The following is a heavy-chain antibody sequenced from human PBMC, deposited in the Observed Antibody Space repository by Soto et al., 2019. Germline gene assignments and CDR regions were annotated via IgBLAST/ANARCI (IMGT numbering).Heavy chain of an antibody. CDR3: ARADEELTYYDILTCSKTWFDP. Sequence: QVQLVESGGGVVQPGRSLRLSCAASGFTFSSYAMHWVRQAPGKGLEWVAVISYDGSNKYYADSVKGRFTISRDNSKNTLYLQMNSLRAEDTAVYYCARADEELTYYDILTCSKTWFDPWGQGTLVTVSS. CDR1: GFTFSSYA. J-gene: IGHJ5*02. CDR2: ISYDGSNK. D-gene: IGHD3-9*01. V-gene: IGHV3-30-3*01.